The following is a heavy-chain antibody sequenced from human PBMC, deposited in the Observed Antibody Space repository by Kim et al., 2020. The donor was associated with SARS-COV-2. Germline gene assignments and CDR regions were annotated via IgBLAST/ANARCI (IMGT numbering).Heavy chain of an antibody. J-gene: IGHJ6*03. D-gene: IGHD3-10*01. CDR1: GGTFSSYA. CDR2: IIPIFGTA. V-gene: IGHV1-69*13. Sequence: SVRVSCKASGGTFSSYAISWVRQAPGQGLEWMGGIIPIFGTANYAQKFQGRVTITADESTSTAYMELSSLRSEDTAVYYCAGLWFRELFPGYYYMDVWGKGTTVTVSS. CDR3: AGLWFRELFPGYYYMDV.